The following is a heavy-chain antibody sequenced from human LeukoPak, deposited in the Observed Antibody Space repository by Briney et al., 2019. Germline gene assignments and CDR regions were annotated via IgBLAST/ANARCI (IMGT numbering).Heavy chain of an antibody. CDR2: ISSSSSTI. V-gene: IGHV3-48*01. CDR1: GFTFNDAW. Sequence: GGSLRLSCAASGFTFNDAWMSWVRQAPGKGLEWVSYISSSSSTIYYGDSVKGRFTISRDNAKSSLYLQMNSLRAEDTAVYYCARDHHRRLYDSQARDTFDIWGQGTMVTVSS. CDR3: ARDHHRRLYDSQARDTFDI. J-gene: IGHJ3*02. D-gene: IGHD3-22*01.